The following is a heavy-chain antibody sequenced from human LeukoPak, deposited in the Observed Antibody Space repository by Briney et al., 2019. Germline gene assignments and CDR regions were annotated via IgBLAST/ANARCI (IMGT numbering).Heavy chain of an antibody. CDR2: ISSSSSYI. V-gene: IGHV3-21*01. D-gene: IGHD3-22*01. CDR1: GFTFSSYS. Sequence: MAGGSLRLSCAASGFTFSSYSMNWVRQAPGKGLEWVSSISSSSSYIYYADSVKGRFTISRDNAKNSLYLQMNSLRAEDTAVYYCARDRSGWLAIDYWGQGTLVTVSS. CDR3: ARDRSGWLAIDY. J-gene: IGHJ4*02.